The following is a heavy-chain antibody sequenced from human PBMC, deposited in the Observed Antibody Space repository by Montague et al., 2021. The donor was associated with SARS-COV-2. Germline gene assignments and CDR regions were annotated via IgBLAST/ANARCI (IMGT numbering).Heavy chain of an antibody. D-gene: IGHD3-22*01. V-gene: IGHV4-34*01. CDR1: GGSFSGYY. J-gene: IGHJ4*02. CDR2: INHSGST. CDR3: ARGWGYYDSSGYLLFDY. Sequence: SETLSLTCAVYGGSFSGYYWSWIRQPPGKGLEWIGEINHSGSTNYNPSLKSRATISVDTSKNQFSLKLSSVTAADTAVYYCARGWGYYDSSGYLLFDYWGQGTLVTVSS.